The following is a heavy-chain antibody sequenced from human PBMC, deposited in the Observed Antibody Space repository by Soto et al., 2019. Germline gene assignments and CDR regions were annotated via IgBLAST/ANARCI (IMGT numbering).Heavy chain of an antibody. J-gene: IGHJ6*02. D-gene: IGHD5-18*01. CDR3: ARDSGYSYGYYYYYGMDV. CDR1: GFNFSSYG. CDR2: IWYDGSNK. V-gene: IGHV3-33*08. Sequence: GGSLRLSCAASGFNFSSYGMHWVRQAPGKGLEWVAVIWYDGSNKYYADSVKGRFTISRDNSKNTLYLQMNSLRAEDTAVYYCARDSGYSYGYYYYYGMDVWGQGTTVTVSS.